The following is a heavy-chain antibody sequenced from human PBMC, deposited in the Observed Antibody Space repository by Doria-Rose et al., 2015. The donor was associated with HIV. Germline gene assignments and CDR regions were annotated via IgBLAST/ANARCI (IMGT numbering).Heavy chain of an antibody. V-gene: IGHV3-15*05. Sequence: WVRQAPGKGLEWVGHIKSKTDDGTTDYAAPVKGRFTISRDDSKNTLYLQMNSLKTEDTAVYYCTTELTGVHISYYYMDVWGKGTTVTVSS. CDR2: IKSKTDDGTT. J-gene: IGHJ6*03. D-gene: IGHD3-10*01. CDR3: TTELTGVHISYYYMDV.